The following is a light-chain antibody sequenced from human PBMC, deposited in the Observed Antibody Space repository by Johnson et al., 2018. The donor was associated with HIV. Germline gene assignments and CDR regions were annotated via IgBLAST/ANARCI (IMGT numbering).Light chain of an antibody. CDR1: SSNIGNNY. CDR2: DNN. Sequence: QSVLTQPPSVSAAPGQKVTISCSGSSSNIGNNYVSWYQQVPGTAPKLLIYDNNKRPSGIPDRFSGSKSGPSATLGITGLQTVDEADYYCGTWDSSLSAYVFGTGTKVTVL. CDR3: GTWDSSLSAYV. J-gene: IGLJ1*01. V-gene: IGLV1-51*01.